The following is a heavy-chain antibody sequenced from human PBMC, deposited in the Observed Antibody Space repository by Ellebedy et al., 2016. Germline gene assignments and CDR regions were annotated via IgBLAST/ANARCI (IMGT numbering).Heavy chain of an antibody. CDR3: ASCIAAAPLEVWYFDL. J-gene: IGHJ2*01. V-gene: IGHV3-49*04. CDR2: IRSKAYGGTT. Sequence: GESLKISCAASGFTFSSYAMSWVRQAPGKGLEWVGFIRSKAYGGTTEYAASVKGRFTISRDDSKSIAYLQMNSLKTEDTAVYYCASCIAAAPLEVWYFDLWGRGTLVTVSS. D-gene: IGHD6-13*01. CDR1: GFTFSSYA.